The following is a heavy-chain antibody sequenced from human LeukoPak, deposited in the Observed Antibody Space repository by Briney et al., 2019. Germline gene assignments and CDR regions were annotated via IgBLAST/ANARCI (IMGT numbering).Heavy chain of an antibody. D-gene: IGHD1-26*01. CDR2: ISYDGSSE. CDR3: ARERELSLYSFDW. CDR1: GFTFSSYA. Sequence: GGSLRLSCAASGFTFSSYALHWVRQAPGKGLEWVAVISYDGSSEYCAESVKGRFTISRDNSKNTLHLRMNSLRPEDTAVYYCARERELSLYSFDWWGQGTLVTVSS. J-gene: IGHJ4*02. V-gene: IGHV3-30*04.